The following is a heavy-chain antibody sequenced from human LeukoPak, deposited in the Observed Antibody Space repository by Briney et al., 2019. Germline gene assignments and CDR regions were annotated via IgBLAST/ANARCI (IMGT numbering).Heavy chain of an antibody. CDR1: GGSISSSSYY. CDR3: ARYSRDYYDSSGYAPLPRAFDI. CDR2: IYYSGST. Sequence: SETLSLTCTVSGGSISSSSYYWGWIRQPPGKGLEWIGSIYYSGSTNYNPSLKSRVTISVDTSKNQFSLKLSSVTAADTAVYYCARYSRDYYDSSGYAPLPRAFDIWGQGTMVTVSS. D-gene: IGHD3-22*01. V-gene: IGHV4-39*07. J-gene: IGHJ3*02.